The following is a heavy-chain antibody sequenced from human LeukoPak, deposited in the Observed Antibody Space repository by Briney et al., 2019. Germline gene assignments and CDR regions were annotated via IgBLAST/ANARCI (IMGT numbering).Heavy chain of an antibody. CDR2: IYYSGST. V-gene: IGHV4-59*01. J-gene: IGHJ4*02. CDR3: ARAITYYDYVWGSYRYYFDY. CDR1: GDSISGFY. Sequence: SETLSLTCTVSGDSISGFYWSWIRQPPGKGLEWIGHIYYSGSTNYNPSLKSRVTISVDTSKNQFSLKLSSVTAADTAVYYCARAITYYDYVWGSYRYYFDYWGQGTLVTVSS. D-gene: IGHD3-16*02.